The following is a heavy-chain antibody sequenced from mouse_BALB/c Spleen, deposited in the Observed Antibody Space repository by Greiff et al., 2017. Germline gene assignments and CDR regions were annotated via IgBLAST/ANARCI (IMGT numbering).Heavy chain of an antibody. CDR3: ARWGGNYAWFAY. J-gene: IGHJ3*01. V-gene: IGHV3-2*02. D-gene: IGHD2-1*01. Sequence: DVKLQESGPGLVKPSQSLSLTCTVTGYSITSDYAWNWIRQFPGNKLEWMGYISYSGSTSYNPSLKSRISITRDTSKNQFFLQLNSVTTEDTATYYCARWGGNYAWFAYWGQGTLVTVSA. CDR2: ISYSGST. CDR1: GYSITSDYA.